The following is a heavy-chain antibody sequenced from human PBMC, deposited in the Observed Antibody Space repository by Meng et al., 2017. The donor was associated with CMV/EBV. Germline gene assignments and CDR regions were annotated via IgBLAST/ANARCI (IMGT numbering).Heavy chain of an antibody. Sequence: SVKVSCKASGGTFNSYAISWVRQAPGQGLEWMGGIIPIFGTANYAQKFQGRVTITTDESTNTAYMELSSLRSEDTAVYYCARSLIVATTAFDYWGQGTLVTVSS. CDR1: GGTFNSYA. CDR3: ARSLIVATTAFDY. CDR2: IIPIFGTA. D-gene: IGHD5-12*01. J-gene: IGHJ4*02. V-gene: IGHV1-69*05.